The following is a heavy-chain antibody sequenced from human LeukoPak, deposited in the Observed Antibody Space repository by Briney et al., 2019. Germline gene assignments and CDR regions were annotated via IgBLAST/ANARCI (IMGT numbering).Heavy chain of an antibody. D-gene: IGHD4-17*01. J-gene: IGHJ4*02. V-gene: IGHV3-23*01. CDR1: GFTFSSYA. Sequence: KPGGSLRLSCAASGFTFSSYAMSWVRQAPGKGLEWVSAISGSGGSTYYADSVKGRFTISRDNSKNTLYLQMNSPRAEDTAVYYCANGDPYGDYTLGYFDYWGQGTLVTVSS. CDR3: ANGDPYGDYTLGYFDY. CDR2: ISGSGGST.